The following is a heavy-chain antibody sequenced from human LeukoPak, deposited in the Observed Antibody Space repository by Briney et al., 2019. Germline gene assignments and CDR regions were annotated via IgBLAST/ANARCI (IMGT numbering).Heavy chain of an antibody. CDR3: ARVGFFPKGGMDY. Sequence: PSETLSLTCTVSGGSISSGGYYWSWIRQHPGKGLEWIGYIYYSGSTYYNPSLKSRVTISVDTSKNQFSLKLSSVTAADTAVYYCARVGFFPKGGMDYWGQGTLVTVSS. V-gene: IGHV4-31*03. D-gene: IGHD6-13*01. J-gene: IGHJ4*02. CDR2: IYYSGST. CDR1: GGSISSGGYY.